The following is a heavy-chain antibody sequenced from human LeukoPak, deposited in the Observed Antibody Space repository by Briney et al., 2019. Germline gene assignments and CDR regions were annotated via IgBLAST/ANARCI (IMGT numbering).Heavy chain of an antibody. CDR1: GFSFSDYW. D-gene: IGHD3-16*01. V-gene: IGHV3-7*01. Sequence: PGGSLRLSCAASGFSFSDYWMSWVRQAPGKGLEWVANIKQGGSDEKYYVDSVKGRFTISRDNAKNSLYLQMNSLRAEDTAVYYCARDNSWGLAYYFDYWGQGALVTVSS. J-gene: IGHJ4*02. CDR2: IKQGGSDEK. CDR3: ARDNSWGLAYYFDY.